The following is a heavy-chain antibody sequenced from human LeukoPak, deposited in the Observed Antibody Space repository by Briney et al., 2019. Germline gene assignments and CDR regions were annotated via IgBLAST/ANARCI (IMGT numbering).Heavy chain of an antibody. J-gene: IGHJ4*02. V-gene: IGHV5-51*01. D-gene: IGHD4-17*01. CDR2: VHSADSNT. CDR3: AGARHGDYRWDY. Sequence: GESLKISCKDSGYSFTNYWIGWVRQMPGKGLEWMGIVHSADSNTKYSPSFQGQVTISADKSISTAYLQWSGLKASDTAMYYCAGARHGDYRWDYWGQGTLVTVSS. CDR1: GYSFTNYW.